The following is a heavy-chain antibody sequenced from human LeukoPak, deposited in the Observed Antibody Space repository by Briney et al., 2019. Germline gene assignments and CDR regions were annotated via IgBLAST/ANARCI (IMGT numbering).Heavy chain of an antibody. J-gene: IGHJ5*02. CDR3: ARGGLRHNWFDP. CDR2: ISSSSYI. CDR1: GFTFSSYS. V-gene: IGHV3-21*01. D-gene: IGHD3-10*01. Sequence: PGGSLRLSCAASGFTFSSYSMNWVRQAPGKGLEWVSSISSSSYIYYADSVKGRFTISRDNAKNSLYLQMNSLRAEDTAVYYCARGGLRHNWFDPWGQGTLVTVSS.